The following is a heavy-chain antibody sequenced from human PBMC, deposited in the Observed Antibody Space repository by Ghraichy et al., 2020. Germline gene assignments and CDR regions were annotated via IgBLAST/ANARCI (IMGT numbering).Heavy chain of an antibody. Sequence: SVKVSCKASGGTFSSYAISWVRQAPGQGLEWMGRIIPILGIANYAQKFQDRVTITADKSTSTAYMELSSLRSEDTAVYYCALVPVKVVPAGPQYYYYGMDVWGQGTTVTVSS. CDR1: GGTFSSYA. CDR3: ALVPVKVVPAGPQYYYYGMDV. CDR2: IIPILGIA. V-gene: IGHV1-69*04. D-gene: IGHD2-2*01. J-gene: IGHJ6*02.